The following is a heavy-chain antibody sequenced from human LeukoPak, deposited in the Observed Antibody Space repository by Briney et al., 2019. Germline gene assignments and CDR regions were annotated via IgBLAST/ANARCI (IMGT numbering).Heavy chain of an antibody. CDR2: ISYDGSNK. D-gene: IGHD6-19*01. CDR3: AALGSIAVAGTRDDYYYYYMDV. V-gene: IGHV3-30-3*01. Sequence: PGGSLRLSCAASGFTFSSYAMHWVRQAPGKGLEWVAVISYDGSNKYYADSVKGRFTISRDNSKNTLYLQMNSLRAEDTAVYYCAALGSIAVAGTRDDYYYYYMDVWGKGTTVTVSS. CDR1: GFTFSSYA. J-gene: IGHJ6*03.